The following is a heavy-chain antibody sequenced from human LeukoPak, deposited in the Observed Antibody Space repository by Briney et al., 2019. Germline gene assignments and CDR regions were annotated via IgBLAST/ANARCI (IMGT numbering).Heavy chain of an antibody. Sequence: GGSLRLSCAASGFTFSSYAMHWVRQAPGKGLEWVAVISYDGSNKYYADSVKGRFTISRDNSKNTLYLQMNSLRAEDTAVYYCARWYSSTWPTTPFDYWGQGTLVTVSS. D-gene: IGHD6-13*01. V-gene: IGHV3-30-3*01. J-gene: IGHJ4*02. CDR2: ISYDGSNK. CDR3: ARWYSSTWPTTPFDY. CDR1: GFTFSSYA.